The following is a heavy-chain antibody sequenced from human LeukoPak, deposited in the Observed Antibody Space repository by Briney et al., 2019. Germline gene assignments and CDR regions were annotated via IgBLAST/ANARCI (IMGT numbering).Heavy chain of an antibody. Sequence: GGSLRLSCAASGFTFGSYAMYWVRQAPGKGLEWVSGISGSGGSTFYADSVKGRFTISSDNSENTVYLQMNSLRADDTAVYYCAKTTAGYSSGRYPGWPVDYWGQGTLVTVSS. V-gene: IGHV3-23*01. J-gene: IGHJ4*02. CDR1: GFTFGSYA. CDR3: AKTTAGYSSGRYPGWPVDY. CDR2: ISGSGGST. D-gene: IGHD6-19*01.